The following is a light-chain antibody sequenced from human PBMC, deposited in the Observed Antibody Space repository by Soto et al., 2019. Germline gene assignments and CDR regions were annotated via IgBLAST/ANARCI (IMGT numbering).Light chain of an antibody. CDR1: SSDVGGYNY. CDR2: DVS. Sequence: QSALTQPASVSGSPGQSITISCTGTSSDVGGYNYVSWYQQHPDKAPKLMIYDVSDRPSGVSNRFSGSKSGNTASLTISGLQADDEADYYCSSYTSSNTLVFGGGTKLTVL. CDR3: SSYTSSNTLV. J-gene: IGLJ2*01. V-gene: IGLV2-14*03.